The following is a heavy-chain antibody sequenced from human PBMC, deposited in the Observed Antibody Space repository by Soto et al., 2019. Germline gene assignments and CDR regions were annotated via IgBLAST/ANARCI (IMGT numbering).Heavy chain of an antibody. CDR2: VNPNNGVT. J-gene: IGHJ4*02. Sequence: XSVKGSCDASGYPFSSYYLHWGRQTPGQGLEWMGWVNPNNGVTNFAQKFQGRVTMTRDTSISTAYMELSSLRSDDTAVYYCARRQGGSSNYYFDYWGLGTLVPVSS. CDR1: GYPFSSYY. CDR3: ARRQGGSSNYYFDY. D-gene: IGHD1-26*01. V-gene: IGHV1-2*02.